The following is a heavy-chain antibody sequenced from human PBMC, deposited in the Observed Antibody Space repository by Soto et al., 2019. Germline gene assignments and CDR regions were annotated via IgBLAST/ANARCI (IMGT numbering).Heavy chain of an antibody. J-gene: IGHJ4*02. CDR1: GFTFSSFS. CDR2: ISYDGSNK. D-gene: IGHD6-19*01. V-gene: IGHV3-30*09. Sequence: QVQLVESGGGVVQPGRSLRLSCAASGFTFSSFSLHWVRQAPGKGLEWLALISYDGSNKYNADSVKGRFAISRDNSKNKLDLKLNSLRPEDTAVYYCARTTTVAGTPEFDYWGQGTLVTVSS. CDR3: ARTTTVAGTPEFDY.